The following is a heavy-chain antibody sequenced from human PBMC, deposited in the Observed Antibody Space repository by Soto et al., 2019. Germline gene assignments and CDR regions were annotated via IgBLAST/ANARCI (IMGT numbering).Heavy chain of an antibody. Sequence: ASVKVSCKASGYTFSSYYMHWVRQAPGQGLEWMGVINPSGDSTSYAQKFQGRVTITRDTSTSTLFMELSSLRSDDKAVYLCERDWDLGYWGQGSLVTVSS. J-gene: IGHJ4*02. CDR1: GYTFSSYY. CDR2: INPSGDST. D-gene: IGHD1-26*01. CDR3: ERDWDLGY. V-gene: IGHV1-46*01.